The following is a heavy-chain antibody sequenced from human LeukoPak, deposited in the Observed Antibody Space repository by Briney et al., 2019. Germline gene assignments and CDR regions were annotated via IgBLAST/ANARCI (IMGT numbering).Heavy chain of an antibody. V-gene: IGHV3-9*03. CDR3: AKEGTYCTNGVCHNWFDP. Sequence: GGSLRLSCAASGFTFDDYAMHWVRQAPGKGLEWVSGISWNSGSIGYADSVKGRFTISRDNAKNSLYLQMNSLRAEDMALYYCAKEGTYCTNGVCHNWFDPWGQGTLVTVSS. CDR1: GFTFDDYA. D-gene: IGHD2-8*01. CDR2: ISWNSGSI. J-gene: IGHJ5*02.